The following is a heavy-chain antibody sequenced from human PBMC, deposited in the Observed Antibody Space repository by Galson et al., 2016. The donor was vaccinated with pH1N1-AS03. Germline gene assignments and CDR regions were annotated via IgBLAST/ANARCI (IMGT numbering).Heavy chain of an antibody. J-gene: IGHJ6*02. CDR2: ISPYNGRT. D-gene: IGHD2-15*01. V-gene: IGHV1-18*01. Sequence: SVKVSCKASGYTFTSYGIGWVRQAPGQGLEWMGWISPYNGRTEYAQKLQGRVTMTTDTSTSTAYMELRSLISGDTAMYYCARAFCSGGSCYDYFYYAVDVWGQGTTVTVSS. CDR3: ARAFCSGGSCYDYFYYAVDV. CDR1: GYTFTSYG.